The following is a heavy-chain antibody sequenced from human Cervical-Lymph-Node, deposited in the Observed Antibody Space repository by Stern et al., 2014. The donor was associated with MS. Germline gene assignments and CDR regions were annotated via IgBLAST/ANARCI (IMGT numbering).Heavy chain of an antibody. D-gene: IGHD2-21*01. CDR1: GYSFTSYW. V-gene: IGHV5-51*01. J-gene: IGHJ4*02. CDR2: NYPGDSDT. CDR3: ARHCGFRPGCIDY. Sequence: EVQLVESGAEVKKPGESLKISCKGSGYSFTSYWIGWVRKMTGKGLEWVGINYPGDSDTRYSPSFQGQVTISADKSISTAYLQWSSLKASDTAMYYCARHCGFRPGCIDYWGQGTLVTVSS.